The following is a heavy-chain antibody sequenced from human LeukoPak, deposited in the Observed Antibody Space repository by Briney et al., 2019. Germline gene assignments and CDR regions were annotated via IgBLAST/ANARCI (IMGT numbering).Heavy chain of an antibody. V-gene: IGHV4-59*13. CDR1: GGPFVGSS. J-gene: IGHJ3*02. Sequence: SETLSLTCTVSGGPFVGSSWTWFRQPPGKGLEWIGYIYYSGSTNYNPSLKSRVTISVDTSKNQFSLKLSSVTAADTAVYYCACLTTADAFDIWGQGTMVTVSS. CDR2: IYYSGST. D-gene: IGHD3-22*01. CDR3: ACLTTADAFDI.